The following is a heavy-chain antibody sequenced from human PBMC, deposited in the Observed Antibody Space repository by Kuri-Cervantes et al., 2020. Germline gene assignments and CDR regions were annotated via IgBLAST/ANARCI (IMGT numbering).Heavy chain of an antibody. D-gene: IGHD5-24*01. CDR2: ISPYKGKL. V-gene: IGHV1-18*01. CDR3: ARSGQLQELYYYYMDV. Sequence: ASVKVSCKASGYTFTNYGISWVRQAPGQGLEFMGWISPYKGKLTYAQKFQGRVRLTTDTSTSTAYMELRSLRSDDTAVYYCARSGQLQELYYYYMDVWGKGTTVTVSS. J-gene: IGHJ6*03. CDR1: GYTFTNYG.